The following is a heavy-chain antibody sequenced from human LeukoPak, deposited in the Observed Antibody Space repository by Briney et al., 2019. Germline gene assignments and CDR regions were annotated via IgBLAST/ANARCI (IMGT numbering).Heavy chain of an antibody. D-gene: IGHD3-22*01. J-gene: IGHJ4*02. V-gene: IGHV4-39*07. Sequence: PSETLSLTCTVSGASIISDTYYWGWIRQPPGKGLEWIGSIYYSGSTYYSPSLKSRVTMSVDTSTNQFSLKLISVTAADTALYYCARNFYASSGYYLDDFYFDFWGQGTLVTVFS. CDR2: IYYSGST. CDR3: ARNFYASSGYYLDDFYFDF. CDR1: GASIISDTYY.